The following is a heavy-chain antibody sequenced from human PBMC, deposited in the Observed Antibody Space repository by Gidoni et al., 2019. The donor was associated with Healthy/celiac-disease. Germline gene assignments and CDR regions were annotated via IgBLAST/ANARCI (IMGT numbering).Heavy chain of an antibody. Sequence: EVQLVESGGGLVKPGGSLRLSCAASGFTFSSYSMNWVRQAPGKGLEWVSSISSSSSYIYYADSVKSRFTISRDNAKNSLYLQMNSLRAEDTAVYYCARDRSYYDFWSGSPYYYYYMDVWGKGTTVTVSS. CDR1: GFTFSSYS. D-gene: IGHD3-3*01. CDR3: ARDRSYYDFWSGSPYYYYYMDV. V-gene: IGHV3-21*01. CDR2: ISSSSSYI. J-gene: IGHJ6*03.